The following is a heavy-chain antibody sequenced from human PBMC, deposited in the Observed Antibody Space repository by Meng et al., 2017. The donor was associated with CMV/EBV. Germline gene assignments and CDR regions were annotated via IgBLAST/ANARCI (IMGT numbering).Heavy chain of an antibody. J-gene: IGHJ4*02. Sequence: GESLKISCAASGFTFSSYSMNWVRQAPGKGLEWVSSISSSSSYIYYADSVKGRFTISRDNAKNLLYLQMNSLRAEDTAVYYCARGYYGSGSYFPSFDYWGQGTLVTVSS. CDR1: GFTFSSYS. D-gene: IGHD3-10*01. V-gene: IGHV3-21*01. CDR3: ARGYYGSGSYFPSFDY. CDR2: ISSSSSYI.